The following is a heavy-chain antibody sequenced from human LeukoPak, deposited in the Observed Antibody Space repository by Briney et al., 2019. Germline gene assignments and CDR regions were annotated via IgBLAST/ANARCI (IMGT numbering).Heavy chain of an antibody. D-gene: IGHD2-2*01. V-gene: IGHV3-30*02. CDR3: AKGLGYCSSTSCYGGIYYYMDV. Sequence: GGSLRLSCAASGFTFSTYGMHWVRQAPGKGLEWVAFIRYDGSNKYYADSVKGRFTISRDNSKNTLSLEMNSLRAEDTAVYYCAKGLGYCSSTSCYGGIYYYMDVWGKGTTVTVSS. CDR1: GFTFSTYG. J-gene: IGHJ6*03. CDR2: IRYDGSNK.